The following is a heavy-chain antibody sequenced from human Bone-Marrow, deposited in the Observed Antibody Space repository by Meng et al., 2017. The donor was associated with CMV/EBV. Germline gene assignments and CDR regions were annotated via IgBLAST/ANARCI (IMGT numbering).Heavy chain of an antibody. CDR1: GFTFGDYA. D-gene: IGHD1-20*01. CDR3: TRAGNWNYFQH. Sequence: GESLKISCTASGFTFGDYAMSWVRQAPGKGLEWVGFIRSKAYGGTTEYAASVKGRFTLSRDDSKSIAYLQMNSLKTEDTAVYYCTRAGNWNYFQHWGQGTLVTVSS. V-gene: IGHV3-49*04. J-gene: IGHJ1*01. CDR2: IRSKAYGGTT.